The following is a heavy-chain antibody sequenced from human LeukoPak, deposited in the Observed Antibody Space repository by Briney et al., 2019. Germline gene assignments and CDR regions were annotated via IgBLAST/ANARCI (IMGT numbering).Heavy chain of an antibody. V-gene: IGHV3-7*01. D-gene: IGHD3-22*01. J-gene: IGHJ5*01. CDR1: GFTFSSYW. Sequence: PGGSLRLSCAASGFTFSSYWMNWVRQAPGKGLEWVANIKQDGSEKYYLDSVKGRFTISRDNAKNSLYLQMNSLRSEDTAVYYCATLYDVAVNYQRPMDSWGKETLVTVSS. CDR2: IKQDGSEK. CDR3: ATLYDVAVNYQRPMDS.